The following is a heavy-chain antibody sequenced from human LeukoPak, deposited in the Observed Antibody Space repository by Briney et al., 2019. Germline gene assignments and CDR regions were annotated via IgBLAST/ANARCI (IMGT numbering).Heavy chain of an antibody. J-gene: IGHJ3*02. CDR1: GYTFTSYG. V-gene: IGHV1-69*13. CDR3: ARDFGANYDSSGYYLDAFDI. CDR2: IIPIFGTA. Sequence: GASVKVSCKASGYTFTSYGISWVRQAPGQGLEWMGGIIPIFGTANYAQKFQGRVTITADESTSTAYMELSSLRSEDTAVYYCARDFGANYDSSGYYLDAFDIWGQGTMVTVSS. D-gene: IGHD3-22*01.